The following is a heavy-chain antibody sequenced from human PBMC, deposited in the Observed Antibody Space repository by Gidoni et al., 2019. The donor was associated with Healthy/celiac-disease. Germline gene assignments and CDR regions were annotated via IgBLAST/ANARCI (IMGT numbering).Heavy chain of an antibody. CDR1: GGTFSSYA. D-gene: IGHD2-15*01. CDR3: AREPYCSGGSCYPNYYGMDV. J-gene: IGHJ6*02. CDR2: IIPIFGTA. Sequence: QVPLVQSGAAVKKPGSSVKVSCKASGGTFSSYAISWVRQAPGQGLEWMGGIIPIFGTANYAQKFQGRVTITADESTSTAYMELSSLRSEDTAVYYCAREPYCSGGSCYPNYYGMDVWGQGTTVTVSS. V-gene: IGHV1-69*01.